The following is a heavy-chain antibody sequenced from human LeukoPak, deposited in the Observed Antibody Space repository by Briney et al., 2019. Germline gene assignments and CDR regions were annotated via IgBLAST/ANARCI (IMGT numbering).Heavy chain of an antibody. J-gene: IGHJ6*03. V-gene: IGHV4-34*01. Sequence: SETLSLTCAVYGGSFSGYYWSWIRQPPGKGLEWIGEINHSGSTNYNPSLKSRVTISVDTSKNQLSLKLSSVTAADTAVYYCARERWLRYYYYYMDVWGKGTTVTVSS. CDR3: ARERWLRYYYYYMDV. CDR1: GGSFSGYY. D-gene: IGHD5-18*01. CDR2: INHSGST.